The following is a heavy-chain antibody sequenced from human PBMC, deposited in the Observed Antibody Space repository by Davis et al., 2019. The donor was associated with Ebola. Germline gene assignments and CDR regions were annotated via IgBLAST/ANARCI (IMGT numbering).Heavy chain of an antibody. CDR1: GFTFSSYS. V-gene: IGHV3-30*03. CDR2: ISYDGSNK. J-gene: IGHJ4*02. D-gene: IGHD4-11*01. CDR3: ARGASYSNYVLPGY. Sequence: PGGSLRLSCAASGFTFSSYSMNWVRQAPGKGLEWVAVISYDGSNKYYADSVKGRFTISRDNAENSLYLQMNSLRAEDTAVYYCARGASYSNYVLPGYWGQGTLVTVSS.